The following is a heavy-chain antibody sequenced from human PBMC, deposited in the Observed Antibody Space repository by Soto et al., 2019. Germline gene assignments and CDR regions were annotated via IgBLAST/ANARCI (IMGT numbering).Heavy chain of an antibody. V-gene: IGHV1-46*01. D-gene: IGHD2-15*01. J-gene: IGHJ4*02. CDR3: ARVYCSGGGCYGIDY. CDR1: GDTFTSYY. Sequence: QVQLVQSGAEGKKPGASVKISCKASGDTFTSYYMHWVRQAPGQGLEWMGIINPSGDTSYAQKFQGRVTMTRDTSTSTVYMELRSLRSEDTAVYYCARVYCSGGGCYGIDYWGQGTLVTVSS. CDR2: INPSGDT.